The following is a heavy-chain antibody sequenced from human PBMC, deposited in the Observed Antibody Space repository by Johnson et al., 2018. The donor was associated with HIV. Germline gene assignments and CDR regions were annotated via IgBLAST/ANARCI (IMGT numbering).Heavy chain of an antibody. CDR3: AKVRGGWLGHDAFDL. CDR2: MSYDGSSK. J-gene: IGHJ3*01. D-gene: IGHD6-19*01. CDR1: GFTFSSYA. Sequence: QVQLVESGGGVVQPGRSLRLSCAASGFTFSSYAMHWVRQAPGKGLEWVAVMSYDGSSKYYADSVKGRFTISRDNSRNTLYLQMNSLRGEDTAVYYCAKVRGGWLGHDAFDLWGQGTMVTVSS. V-gene: IGHV3-30*04.